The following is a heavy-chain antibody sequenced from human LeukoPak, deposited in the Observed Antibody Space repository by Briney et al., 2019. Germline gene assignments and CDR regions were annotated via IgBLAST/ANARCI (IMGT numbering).Heavy chain of an antibody. Sequence: PGGSLRLSCAASGXTFSNFYMSWVRQAPGKGLEWVANINQDGGDKNYVDSVKGRFTISRDNAKNSLYLQMNSLRAEDTAVYYCASPTQVRFYWGQGTLVTVSS. J-gene: IGHJ4*02. CDR1: GXTFSNFY. CDR3: ASPTQVRFY. V-gene: IGHV3-7*02. CDR2: INQDGGDK. D-gene: IGHD3-10*01.